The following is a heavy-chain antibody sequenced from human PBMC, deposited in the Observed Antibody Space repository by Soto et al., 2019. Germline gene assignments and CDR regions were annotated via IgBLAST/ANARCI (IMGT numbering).Heavy chain of an antibody. CDR2: ISYDGSNK. D-gene: IGHD6-6*01. J-gene: IGHJ5*02. CDR1: GFTFSSYA. Sequence: LSCAASGFTFSSYAMHWVRQAPGKGLEWVAVISYDGSNKYYADSVKGRFTISRDNSKNTLYLQMNSLRAEDTAVYYCARDSAARGPGGLDPWGQGTLVTVSS. V-gene: IGHV3-30-3*01. CDR3: ARDSAARGPGGLDP.